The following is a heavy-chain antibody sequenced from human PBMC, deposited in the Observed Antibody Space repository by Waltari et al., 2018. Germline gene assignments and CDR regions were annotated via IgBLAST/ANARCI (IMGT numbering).Heavy chain of an antibody. CDR3: AKGIRATATYFYMDV. CDR2: IRDYGQTS. Sequence: EARLEESGGGLEQPGKSLRLSCSASGFTFSTYAMTWVRQAPGKGLEWVSSIRDYGQTSFYADSVKGRCIISRDNSKSTLFLHLNSLRGDDTARYYCAKGIRATATYFYMDVWGKGTTVTVSS. J-gene: IGHJ6*03. V-gene: IGHV3-23*04. CDR1: GFTFSTYA. D-gene: IGHD3-10*01.